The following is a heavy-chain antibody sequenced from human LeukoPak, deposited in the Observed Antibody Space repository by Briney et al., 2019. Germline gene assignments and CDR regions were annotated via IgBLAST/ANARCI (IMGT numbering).Heavy chain of an antibody. CDR3: AKNQYSSGWFDHAFDI. J-gene: IGHJ3*02. Sequence: GGSLRLSCAASGFSFSIYWMYWVRQAPGKGLVWVSRIQADGSSTNYADSVKGRFTISRDNSKNTLYLQMNSLRAEDTAVYYCAKNQYSSGWFDHAFDIWGQGTMVTVSS. V-gene: IGHV3-74*01. CDR1: GFSFSIYW. CDR2: IQADGSST. D-gene: IGHD6-19*01.